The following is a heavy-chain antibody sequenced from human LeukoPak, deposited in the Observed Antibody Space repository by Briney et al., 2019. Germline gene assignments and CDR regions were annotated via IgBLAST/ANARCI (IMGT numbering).Heavy chain of an antibody. V-gene: IGHV3-30*04. J-gene: IGHJ4*02. CDR2: ISFDGSKK. Sequence: GGSLRLSCAVSGFTVSTHDMHWVRQAPGKGLEWVATISFDGSKKYYAASLKGRFTISRDNTRTTVYLQMNSLTADDTAVYYCTRAQLESCDMPSCYAFDSWGQGTLVTVSS. CDR3: TRAQLESCDMPSCYAFDS. D-gene: IGHD2-2*01. CDR1: GFTVSTHD.